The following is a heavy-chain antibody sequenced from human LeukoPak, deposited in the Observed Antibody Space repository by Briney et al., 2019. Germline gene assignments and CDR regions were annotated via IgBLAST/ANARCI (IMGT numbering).Heavy chain of an antibody. Sequence: SETLSLTCTVSGGXISSSTYYWGWIRQPPGRGLEWVASMYYSGSTYYNPSLKSQVTMSVDTSKNKFALRLNSVTAADTAVYYCASYYSGYDRFDNWGQGTTVTVSS. J-gene: IGHJ4*02. CDR1: GGXISSSTYY. D-gene: IGHD5-12*01. CDR2: MYYSGST. CDR3: ASYYSGYDRFDN. V-gene: IGHV4-39*01.